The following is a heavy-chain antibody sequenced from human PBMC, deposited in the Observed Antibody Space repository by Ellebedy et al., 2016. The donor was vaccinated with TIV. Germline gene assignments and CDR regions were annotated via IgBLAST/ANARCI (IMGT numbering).Heavy chain of an antibody. CDR3: ARAPLSGVFYGMDV. CDR2: INPSGGTT. CDR1: GYSFTNFF. V-gene: IGHV1-46*01. J-gene: IGHJ6*02. D-gene: IGHD3-16*02. Sequence: AASVKVSCKASGYSFTNFFMHWVRQAPGQGLEWMGIINPSGGTTSYAQKFQGRVTMTRDTSTSTVYMELSSLSSEDTALYYCARAPLSGVFYGMDVWGQGTTVTVSS.